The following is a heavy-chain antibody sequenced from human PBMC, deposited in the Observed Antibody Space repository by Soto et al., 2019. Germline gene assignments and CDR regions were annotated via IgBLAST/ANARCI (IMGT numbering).Heavy chain of an antibody. V-gene: IGHV4-59*08. D-gene: IGHD3-22*01. J-gene: IGHJ4*02. CDR3: ARYYDSSGYYFDH. CDR2: IYYSGST. CDR1: GGSISSYY. Sequence: PSETLSLTCTVSGGSISSYYWSWIRQPPGKGLEWIGYIYYSGSTNYNPSLKSRVTISVDTSKNQFSLKLSSVTAADTAVYYCARYYDSSGYYFDHWGQGTLVTVSS.